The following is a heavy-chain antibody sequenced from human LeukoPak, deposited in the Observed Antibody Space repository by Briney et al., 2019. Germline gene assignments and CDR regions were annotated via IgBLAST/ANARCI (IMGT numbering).Heavy chain of an antibody. D-gene: IGHD3-10*01. CDR3: AKDSQGIWFDP. CDR2: IWYDGSNK. Sequence: PGRSLRLSYAASGFTFSSYGMHWVRQAPGKGLEWVAVIWYDGSNKYYADSVKGRFTISRDNSKNTLYLQMNSLRAEDTAVYYCAKDSQGIWFDPWGQGTLVTVSS. J-gene: IGHJ5*02. V-gene: IGHV3-33*06. CDR1: GFTFSSYG.